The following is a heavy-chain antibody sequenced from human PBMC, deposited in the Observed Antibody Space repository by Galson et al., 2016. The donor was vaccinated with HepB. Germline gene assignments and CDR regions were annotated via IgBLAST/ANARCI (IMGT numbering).Heavy chain of an antibody. V-gene: IGHV3-74*01. D-gene: IGHD2-2*01. CDR1: GFTFSDYY. CDR3: ARTRTLPASAGMDV. J-gene: IGHJ6*02. CDR2: LSPDGGSP. Sequence: SLRLSCAASGFTFSDYYMNWIRQAPGKGLMWVSRLSPDGGSPIYADSVKGRFTISRDNAKNTLYLQMNSLRAEDTAVYYCARTRTLPASAGMDVWGQGTTVTVSS.